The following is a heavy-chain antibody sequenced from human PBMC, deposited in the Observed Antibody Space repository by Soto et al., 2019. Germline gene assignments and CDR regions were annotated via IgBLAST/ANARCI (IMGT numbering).Heavy chain of an antibody. Sequence: RLSCVASGLTLTTYWMTWVRQAPGKGLEWVANIKQDGSEKYYVDSVKGRFTISRDDAENSLYLQMNNLRAEDTAVYYCTRNRVNFDTWGQGTPVTVSS. V-gene: IGHV3-7*01. CDR2: IKQDGSEK. J-gene: IGHJ5*02. D-gene: IGHD3-10*01. CDR1: GLTLTTYW. CDR3: TRNRVNFDT.